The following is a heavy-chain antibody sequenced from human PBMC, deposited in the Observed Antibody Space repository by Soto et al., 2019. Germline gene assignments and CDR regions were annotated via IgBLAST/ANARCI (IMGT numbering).Heavy chain of an antibody. V-gene: IGHV3-49*03. D-gene: IGHD1-26*01. CDR2: IRSKAYGGTT. J-gene: IGHJ4*02. Sequence: GGSLRLSCTASGFTYGDHAMSWFRQAPGKGLEWVGFIRSKAYGGTTGYAAPVKGRFTISSDDSKSIAYLQMNSLKTEDTAVYYGARGGPNKWNYADYWGKGTLVTVAS. CDR1: GFTYGDHA. CDR3: ARGGPNKWNYADY.